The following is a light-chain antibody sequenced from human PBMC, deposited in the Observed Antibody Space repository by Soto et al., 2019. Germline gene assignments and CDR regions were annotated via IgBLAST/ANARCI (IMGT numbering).Light chain of an antibody. CDR2: DAS. J-gene: IGKJ1*01. CDR1: QTVISGY. V-gene: IGKV3-20*01. CDR3: QQYGSSGT. Sequence: EIVLTQSPGTLSLSPGERATLSCRASQTVISGYLAWYQQKPGQAPRLLIFDASNRATGIPDRFSGSGSGTDFTLTISRLEPEDFAVYYCQQYGSSGTFGQGTKVDIK.